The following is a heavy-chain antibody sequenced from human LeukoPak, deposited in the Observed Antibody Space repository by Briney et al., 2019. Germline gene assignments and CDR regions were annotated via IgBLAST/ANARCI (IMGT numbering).Heavy chain of an antibody. J-gene: IGHJ4*02. D-gene: IGHD3-10*01. CDR3: TSRESMVRGVRDY. Sequence: GGSLRLSCAASGFTFSGPAMHWVRQASGKGLEWVGRIRSKANSYATAYAASVKGRFTISRDDSKNTAYLQMNSLKTEDTAVYYCTSRESMVRGVRDYWGQGTLVTVSS. CDR1: GFTFSGPA. V-gene: IGHV3-73*01. CDR2: IRSKANSYAT.